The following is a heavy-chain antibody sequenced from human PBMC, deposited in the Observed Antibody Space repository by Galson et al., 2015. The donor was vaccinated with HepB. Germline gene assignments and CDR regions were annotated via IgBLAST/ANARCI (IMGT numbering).Heavy chain of an antibody. D-gene: IGHD2-15*01. V-gene: IGHV3-33*01. CDR3: ARARPLEYCSGNRCYYYYYHMDV. Sequence: SLRLSCAASGFTFSRYGMHWVRQAPGKGLEWVAVIWDDGSKKYYADSVKGRFTISRDNSKNTLYLQMNSLRAEDTAVYYCARARPLEYCSGNRCYYYYYHMDVWGKGTTVTVSS. CDR2: IWDDGSKK. CDR1: GFTFSRYG. J-gene: IGHJ6*03.